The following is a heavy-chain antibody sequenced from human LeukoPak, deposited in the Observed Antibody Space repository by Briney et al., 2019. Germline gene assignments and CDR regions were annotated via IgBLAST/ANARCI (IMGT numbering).Heavy chain of an antibody. Sequence: NPGGSLRLSCAASGFTVSSNEMSWVRQTPGKGLEWVSAISGSGGSTYYADSVKGRFTISRDNSKNTLYLQMNSLRAEDTAVYYCAKLPCTSCYSEPFDYWGQGTLVTVSS. CDR2: ISGSGGST. D-gene: IGHD2-2*02. CDR3: AKLPCTSCYSEPFDY. CDR1: GFTVSSNE. J-gene: IGHJ4*02. V-gene: IGHV3-23*01.